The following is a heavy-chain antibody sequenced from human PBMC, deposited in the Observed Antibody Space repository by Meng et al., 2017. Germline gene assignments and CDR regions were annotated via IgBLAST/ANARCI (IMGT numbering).Heavy chain of an antibody. D-gene: IGHD3-16*01. CDR2: VKHTIGVK. CDR1: ACIFIGSS. Sequence: GVAVKKPGTLGKASCKASACIFIGSSMHGGRRAPGPGLEWTGRVKHTIGVKNDTTNFQARVTMPRDTSISTTYITLSRMRSDDTAVYYCARNRGGDVWGSYSEFDPWGQGTLVTVSS. V-gene: IGHV1-2*06. J-gene: IGHJ5*02. CDR3: ARNRGGDVWGSYSEFDP.